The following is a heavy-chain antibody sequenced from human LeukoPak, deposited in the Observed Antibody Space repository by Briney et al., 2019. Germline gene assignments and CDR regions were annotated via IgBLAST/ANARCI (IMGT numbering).Heavy chain of an antibody. D-gene: IGHD3-10*01. CDR2: IHSNGGT. Sequence: SATLSLTCSVSGGSINNFYWSWIRQPPGMRLEWIGYIHSNGGTNYNPSLKSRITMLVDTSKNQFSLKLNSVTAADTAVYYCARHVSGIYGSRGDLDHWGPGTLVTVSS. V-gene: IGHV4-59*08. J-gene: IGHJ4*02. CDR3: ARHVSGIYGSRGDLDH. CDR1: GGSINNFY.